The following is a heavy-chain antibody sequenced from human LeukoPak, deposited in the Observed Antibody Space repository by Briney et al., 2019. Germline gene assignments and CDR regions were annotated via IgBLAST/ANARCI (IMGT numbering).Heavy chain of an antibody. V-gene: IGHV4-38-2*02. D-gene: IGHD3-22*01. CDR2: IYHSGST. J-gene: IGHJ4*02. Sequence: ASETLSLTCTVSGGSISSGHYWGWIRQPPGKGLEWIGSIYHSGSTYYNPSLKSRVTISVDTSKSQFSLKLSSVTAADTAVYYCAREAYYYDSSGSLDYWGQGTLVTVSS. CDR1: GGSISSGHY. CDR3: AREAYYYDSSGSLDY.